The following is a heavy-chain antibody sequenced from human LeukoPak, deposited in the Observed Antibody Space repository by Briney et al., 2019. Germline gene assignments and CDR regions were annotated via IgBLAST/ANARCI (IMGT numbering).Heavy chain of an antibody. CDR1: GFTFSSYA. D-gene: IGHD2-2*01. CDR2: ISGSGGST. Sequence: GGSLRLSCAASGFTFSSYAMSWVRQAPGKGLEWVSAISGSGGSTYYADSVKGRFTVSRDNSKNTLYLQMNSLRAEDTAVYYCAKLAREYCSSTTCPNWFNPWGQGTLVTVSS. CDR3: AKLAREYCSSTTCPNWFNP. J-gene: IGHJ5*02. V-gene: IGHV3-23*01.